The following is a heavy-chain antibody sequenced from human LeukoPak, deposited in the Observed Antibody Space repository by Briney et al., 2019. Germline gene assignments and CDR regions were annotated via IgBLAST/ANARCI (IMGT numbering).Heavy chain of an antibody. CDR2: FDPEDGEK. J-gene: IGHJ4*02. V-gene: IGHV1-24*01. D-gene: IGHD3-3*02. CDR3: ATDSIWMERCGTPLEN. Sequence: ASVRVSCKVSGYKITELSIHWVRQAPGKGLEWVGGFDPEDGEKFYAQNLQGRVTMTEDTSADTAYMEVSSLRSEDTAVYYCATDSIWMERCGTPLENWGQGTL. CDR1: GYKITELS.